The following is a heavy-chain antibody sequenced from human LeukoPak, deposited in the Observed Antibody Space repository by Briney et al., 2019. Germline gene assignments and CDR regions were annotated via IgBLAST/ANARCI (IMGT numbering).Heavy chain of an antibody. J-gene: IGHJ4*02. CDR3: AAYYASGAPSH. D-gene: IGHD3-10*01. V-gene: IGHV1-24*01. CDR2: FDSEDSET. CDR1: GYTLTEFS. Sequence: GASVKASCKISGYTLTEFSMHWVRQALGKGLEWMGGFDSEDSETTYAQKFQGRVTMTEDTSTDTAYMELSSLRSEDTATYYCAAYYASGAPSHWGQGTLVTVSS.